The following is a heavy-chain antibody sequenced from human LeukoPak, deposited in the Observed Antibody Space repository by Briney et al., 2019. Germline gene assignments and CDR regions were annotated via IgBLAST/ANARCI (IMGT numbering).Heavy chain of an antibody. CDR1: GFPFNAYW. Sequence: QTGGSLRLSCAASGFPFNAYWMTWVRQAPGKGLEWVANIRQDGDTKYYVDSVKGRFTISRDNAMNSLYLQMNSLRAEDTAIYYRARSLPYGTTWYGRSDFWGQGTLVTVSS. CDR3: ARSLPYGTTWYGRSDF. D-gene: IGHD6-13*01. V-gene: IGHV3-7*03. CDR2: IRQDGDTK. J-gene: IGHJ4*02.